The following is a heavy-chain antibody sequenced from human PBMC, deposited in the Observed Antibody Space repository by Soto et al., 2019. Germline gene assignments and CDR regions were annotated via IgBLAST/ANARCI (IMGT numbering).Heavy chain of an antibody. CDR2: ILHSGSS. Sequence: NPSDTLSRTCPVSVGSVGSATYFWDWVRQPPGGGLGWIAYILHSGSSMYNPSRKSLVTIALRTSKTPFSLRLTSVTAAHTSVYYFATGIYERGWNIALWGQRIVVNVSS. V-gene: IGHV4-61*01. CDR1: VGSVGSATYF. D-gene: IGHD3-22*01. CDR3: ATGIYERGWNIAL. J-gene: IGHJ4*02.